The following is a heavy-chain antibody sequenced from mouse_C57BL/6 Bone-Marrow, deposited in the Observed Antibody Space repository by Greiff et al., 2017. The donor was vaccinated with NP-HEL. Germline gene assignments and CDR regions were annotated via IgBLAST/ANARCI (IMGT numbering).Heavy chain of an antibody. CDR3: ARLHYYGSYFDY. Sequence: VQLQQSGPGLVQPSQSLSITCTVSGFSLTSYGVHWVRQSPGKGLEWLGVIWSGGSTDYNAAFISRLSISKDNSKSQVFFKMNSLQADDTAIYYCARLHYYGSYFDYWGQGTTLTVSS. D-gene: IGHD1-1*01. V-gene: IGHV2-2*01. CDR1: GFSLTSYG. CDR2: IWSGGST. J-gene: IGHJ2*01.